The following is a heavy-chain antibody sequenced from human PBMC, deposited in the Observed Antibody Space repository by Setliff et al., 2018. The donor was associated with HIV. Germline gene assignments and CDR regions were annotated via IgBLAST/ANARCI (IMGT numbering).Heavy chain of an antibody. CDR3: ARGVVDYDFWSGSGDYYYMDV. J-gene: IGHJ6*03. CDR1: GDPIFIGGYY. D-gene: IGHD3-3*01. Sequence: SETLSLTCTVSGDPIFIGGYYWSWIRQSPGRGLEWIGYIYYSVSTKYNPSLKSRVSMSIDTSKNQFSLKMSSVTAADTAVYYCARGVVDYDFWSGSGDYYYMDVWGKGTTVTVSS. V-gene: IGHV4-61*08. CDR2: IYYSVST.